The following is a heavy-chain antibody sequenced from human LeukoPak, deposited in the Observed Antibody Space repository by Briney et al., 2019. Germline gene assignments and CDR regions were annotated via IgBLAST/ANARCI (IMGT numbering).Heavy chain of an antibody. D-gene: IGHD3-22*01. CDR1: GYTFTGYY. CDR2: MKPNSGGT. J-gene: IGHJ4*02. V-gene: IGHV1-2*02. CDR3: ARDGYYYDSSGYYGGDY. Sequence: GASVKVSCKASGYTFTGYYMQWVRQAPGQGLEWMGWMKPNSGGTNYAQKFQGRVTMTRDTSISTAYTELSRLRSDDTAVYYCARDGYYYDSSGYYGGDYWGQGTLVTVSS.